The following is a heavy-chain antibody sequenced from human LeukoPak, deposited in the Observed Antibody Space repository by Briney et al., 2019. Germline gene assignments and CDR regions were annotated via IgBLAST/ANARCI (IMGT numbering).Heavy chain of an antibody. V-gene: IGHV1-46*01. J-gene: IGHJ4*02. CDR2: INPSGGST. CDR1: GYTFTSYY. Sequence: ASVKVSCKASGYTFTSYYMHWVRQAPGQGLEWMGIINPSGGSTSNAQKFQGRVTMTRDTHTSTVYMELSSLRSEDTAVYYCARDRGRYSGYEPFDYWGQGTLVTVSS. CDR3: ARDRGRYSGYEPFDY. D-gene: IGHD5-12*01.